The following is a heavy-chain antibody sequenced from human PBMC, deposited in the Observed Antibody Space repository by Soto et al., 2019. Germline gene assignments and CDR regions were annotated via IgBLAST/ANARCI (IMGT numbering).Heavy chain of an antibody. V-gene: IGHV6-1*01. CDR2: TKYRSKWYN. D-gene: IGHD3-3*01. CDR1: GDSVSSNSAA. Sequence: PSQTLSLTCAISGDSVSSNSAAWNWVRQSPSRGLEWLGRTKYRSKWYNDYATSVKSRIIINADTSKNQFSLKLRSVTAADTAVYYCAASISIFGVVPFWGQGTLVTVSS. CDR3: AASISIFGVVPF. J-gene: IGHJ4*02.